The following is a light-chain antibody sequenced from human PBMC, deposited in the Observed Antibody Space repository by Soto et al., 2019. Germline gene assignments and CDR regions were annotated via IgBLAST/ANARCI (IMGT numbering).Light chain of an antibody. V-gene: IGLV1-44*01. CDR3: GSWDSSLSAYV. CDR2: SNN. J-gene: IGLJ1*01. CDR1: SXNIGSHI. Sequence: QSVLTQPPSASGTPGQRITISCSGSSXNIGSHIVNWYQQLPGTAPKLLIYSNNQRPSGVPDRFSGSKSGTSASLAISGLQSEDEADYYCGSWDSSLSAYVFGTGTKVTVL.